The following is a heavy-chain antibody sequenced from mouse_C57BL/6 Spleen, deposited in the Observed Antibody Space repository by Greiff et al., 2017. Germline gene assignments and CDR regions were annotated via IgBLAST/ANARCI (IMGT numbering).Heavy chain of an antibody. D-gene: IGHD1-1*01. Sequence: EVQLQESGGGLVQPGGSLKLSCAASGFTFSDYYMYWVRQTPEKSLEWVAYISNGGGSTYYPDTVQGRFTISRDNAKDTLYLQMSRLKAEDTARYYGASQGGVYYGSSYWYFDVWGKGTTVTVSS. J-gene: IGHJ1*03. V-gene: IGHV5-12*01. CDR1: GFTFSDYY. CDR3: ASQGGVYYGSSYWYFDV. CDR2: ISNGGGST.